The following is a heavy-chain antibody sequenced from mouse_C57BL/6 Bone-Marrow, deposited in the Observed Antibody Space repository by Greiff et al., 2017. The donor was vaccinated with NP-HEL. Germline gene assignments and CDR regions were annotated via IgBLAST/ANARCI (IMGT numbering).Heavy chain of an antibody. J-gene: IGHJ4*01. D-gene: IGHD1-1*01. CDR3: ARGCSSHDYYAMDY. CDR2: IDPNSGGT. V-gene: IGHV1-72*01. CDR1: GYTFTSYW. Sequence: QVQLKQSGAELVKPGASVKLSCKASGYTFTSYWMHWVKQRPGRGLEWIGRIDPNSGGTKYNEKFKSKATLTVDKPSSTAYMQLSSLTSEDSAVYYCARGCSSHDYYAMDYWGQGTSVTVSS.